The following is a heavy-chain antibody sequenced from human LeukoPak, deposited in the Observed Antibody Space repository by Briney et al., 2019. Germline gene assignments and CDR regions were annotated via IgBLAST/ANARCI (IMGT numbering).Heavy chain of an antibody. CDR2: ISGSGGGT. CDR3: AKGCSSTSCSGGNFDY. J-gene: IGHJ4*02. D-gene: IGHD2-2*01. CDR1: GFTLSSYA. Sequence: GGSLRLSCAASGFTLSSYAMSWVRQAPGKGLEWVSAISGSGGGTYYADSAKGRFTISRDNSKNTLYLQMNSLRAEDTAVYYCAKGCSSTSCSGGNFDYWGQGTLVTVSS. V-gene: IGHV3-23*01.